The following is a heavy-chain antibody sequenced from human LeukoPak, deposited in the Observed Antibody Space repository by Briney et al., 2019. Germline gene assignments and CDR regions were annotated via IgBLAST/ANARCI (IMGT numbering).Heavy chain of an antibody. Sequence: ASVKVSCKASGYTFTGYYMHWVRQAPGQGLEWMGWINPNSGGTNYAQKFQGRVTMTRDTSISTAYMELSSLRSEDTAVYYCARDHYGDSGVGNFDYWGQGTLVTVSS. V-gene: IGHV1-2*02. J-gene: IGHJ4*02. D-gene: IGHD4-17*01. CDR3: ARDHYGDSGVGNFDY. CDR1: GYTFTGYY. CDR2: INPNSGGT.